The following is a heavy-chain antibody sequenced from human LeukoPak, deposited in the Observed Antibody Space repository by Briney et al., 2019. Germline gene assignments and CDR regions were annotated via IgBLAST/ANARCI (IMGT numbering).Heavy chain of an antibody. CDR1: GYSFTTSW. J-gene: IGHJ4*02. CDR2: IYPSDSDT. D-gene: IGHD2-8*01. V-gene: IGHV5-51*01. CDR3: ARQYGAYFDF. Sequence: GESLKTSCKGSGYSFTTSWIGWVRQMPGKGLEWMGIIYPSDSDTRYSPSFQGQVTISADKSINTAYLQWSSLKASDTAMYYCARQYGAYFDFWGQGTLVTVSS.